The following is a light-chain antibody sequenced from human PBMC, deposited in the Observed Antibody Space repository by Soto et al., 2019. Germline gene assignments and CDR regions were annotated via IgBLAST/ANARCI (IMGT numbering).Light chain of an antibody. CDR2: EVS. Sequence: QSVLTQPASVSGSPGQSITISCTGTSSDVGGYNYVSWYQQHPGRAPKLMIYEVSNRPSGVSNRFSGSKSGNTVSLTTSGLQAEDEADYYCSSYTSRTTLVFGTGTKVTVL. V-gene: IGLV2-14*01. CDR3: SSYTSRTTLV. J-gene: IGLJ1*01. CDR1: SSDVGGYNY.